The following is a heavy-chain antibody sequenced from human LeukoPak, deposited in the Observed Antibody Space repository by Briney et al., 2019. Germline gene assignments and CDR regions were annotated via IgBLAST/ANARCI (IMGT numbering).Heavy chain of an antibody. Sequence: GGTLRLSCAASGLTFRSYGMGWVRQAPGKGLEWVSSITSSGTTNYADSVKGRFTISRDNSKNTLYLQMNSLRAEDTAVYYCAKVLRDGYNFESFDYWGQGTLVTVSS. D-gene: IGHD5-24*01. V-gene: IGHV3-23*01. CDR3: AKVLRDGYNFESFDY. CDR1: GLTFRSYG. CDR2: ITSSGTT. J-gene: IGHJ4*02.